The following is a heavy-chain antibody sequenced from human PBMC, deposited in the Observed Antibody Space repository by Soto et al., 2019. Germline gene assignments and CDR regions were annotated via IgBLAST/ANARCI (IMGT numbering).Heavy chain of an antibody. V-gene: IGHV3-64D*08. J-gene: IGHJ3*02. Sequence: VGSLRVSCSAAGGTFSGYARHWVRQAPGKGLEYVSAISSNGGSTYYADSVKGRFTISRDNSKNTLYLQMSSLRAEDTAVYYCLYSSGWYGDAFDIWGQGTMVTVSS. CDR3: LYSSGWYGDAFDI. CDR1: GGTFSGYA. D-gene: IGHD6-19*01. CDR2: ISSNGGST.